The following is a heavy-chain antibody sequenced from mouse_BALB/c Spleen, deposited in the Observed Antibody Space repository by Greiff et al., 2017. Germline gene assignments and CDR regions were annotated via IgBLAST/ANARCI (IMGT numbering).Heavy chain of an antibody. CDR2: ISSGGGST. Sequence: EVMLVESGGGLVKPGGSLKLSCAASGFAFSSYDMSWVRQTPEKRLEWVAYISSGGGSTYYPDTVKGRFTISRDNAKNTLYLQMSSLKSEDTAMYYCARHNAWFAYRGEGSLGTVSA. V-gene: IGHV5-12-1*01. CDR1: GFAFSSYD. CDR3: ARHNAWFAY. J-gene: IGHJ3*01.